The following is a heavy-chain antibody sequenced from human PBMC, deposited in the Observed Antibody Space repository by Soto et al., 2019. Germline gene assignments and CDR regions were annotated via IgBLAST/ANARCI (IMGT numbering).Heavy chain of an antibody. CDR1: GFTFSGAG. V-gene: IGHV3-73*01. J-gene: IGHJ3*01. D-gene: IGHD2-2*01. Sequence: GGSLRLSCAASGFTFSGAGIHWVRQTAGRGLEWVARIRSKANNYATAYTASVKGRFTVSRDDSKNTAYLQMDSLKTEDTALYYCTRLPEIVVVQSFDVWGQGTMVTVSS. CDR3: TRLPEIVVVQSFDV. CDR2: IRSKANNYAT.